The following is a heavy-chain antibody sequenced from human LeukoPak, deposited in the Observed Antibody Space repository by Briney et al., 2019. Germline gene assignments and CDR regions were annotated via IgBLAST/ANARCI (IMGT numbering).Heavy chain of an antibody. J-gene: IGHJ4*02. D-gene: IGHD3-22*01. Sequence: GRSLRPSCAASGFTFSSYAMHWVRQAPGKGLEWVAVISYDGSNKYYADSVKGRFTISRDNSKNTLYLQMNSLRAEDTAVYYCARGQDYYDSSGRGYYFDYWGQGTLVTVSS. CDR2: ISYDGSNK. V-gene: IGHV3-30*01. CDR1: GFTFSSYA. CDR3: ARGQDYYDSSGRGYYFDY.